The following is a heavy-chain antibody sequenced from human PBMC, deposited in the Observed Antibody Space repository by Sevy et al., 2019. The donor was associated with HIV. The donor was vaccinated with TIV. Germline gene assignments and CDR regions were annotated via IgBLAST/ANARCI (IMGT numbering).Heavy chain of an antibody. CDR2: ISYDGSNK. CDR1: GFTFSSYS. J-gene: IGHJ4*02. CDR3: ASGKNYFDSSGYYSDFLASPP. Sequence: GESLKISCAASGFTFSSYSIHWVRQVPGKGLEWVAVISYDGSNKHYADSVKGRFTISRDNSKNTLYLQMNSLRPEDTAVYYCASGKNYFDSSGYYSDFLASPPWGQGTLLTVSS. D-gene: IGHD3-22*01. V-gene: IGHV3-30-3*01.